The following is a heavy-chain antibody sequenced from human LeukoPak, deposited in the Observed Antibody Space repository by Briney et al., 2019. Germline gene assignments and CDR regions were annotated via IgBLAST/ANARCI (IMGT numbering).Heavy chain of an antibody. J-gene: IGHJ4*02. CDR2: TYYRSKWYN. Sequence: SQTLSLTCAISGDSVSSNSAGWNWIRQSPSRGLEWLGRTYYRSKWYNDFAPSVRNRITINPDTSKNQFSLQLNSVTPEDTAVYYCARDPGPLDYWGQGTLVTVSS. CDR1: GDSVSSNSAG. V-gene: IGHV6-1*01. CDR3: ARDPGPLDY.